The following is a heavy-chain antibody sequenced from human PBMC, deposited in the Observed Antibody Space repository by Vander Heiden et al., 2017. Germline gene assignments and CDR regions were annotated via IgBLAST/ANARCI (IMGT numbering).Heavy chain of an antibody. V-gene: IGHV2-5*02. J-gene: IGHJ4*02. CDR2: IYWDDDK. D-gene: IGHD6-13*01. CDR3: AQTAGRWYPFDY. CDR1: GFSLSTSGVG. Sequence: QITLKESGPTLVKPTQTLTLTCTFSGFSLSTSGVGVGWIRQPPGKALAWLALIYWDDDKRDSPALKSRLTITKDTSKNKGVLTMTNMEPVDTATYYCAQTAGRWYPFDYWGQGTLVTVSS.